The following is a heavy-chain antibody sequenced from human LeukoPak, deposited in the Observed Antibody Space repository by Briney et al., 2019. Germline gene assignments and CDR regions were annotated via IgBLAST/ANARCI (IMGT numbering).Heavy chain of an antibody. Sequence: GGSLRLSCAASGFTFSSYAMNWVRQAPGKGLEWVSGISNGGSTYYADSVKGRFTIYRDYFQNTLYLQMNSLRAEDTAVYYCAKETSSSFDYWGQGTLVTVSS. CDR1: GFTFSSYA. CDR3: AKETSSSFDY. J-gene: IGHJ4*02. CDR2: ISNGGST. D-gene: IGHD6-6*01. V-gene: IGHV3-23*01.